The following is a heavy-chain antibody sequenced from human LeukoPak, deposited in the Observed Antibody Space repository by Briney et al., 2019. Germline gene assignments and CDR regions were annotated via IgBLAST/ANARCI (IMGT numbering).Heavy chain of an antibody. D-gene: IGHD2-15*01. J-gene: IGHJ6*03. Sequence: ASVTVSCMASGYTFNSHDLNWVRQATGQGLEWMGWMNPNSGNTGYAQKFQGRVTITRNTSISTADMELSSLRSEDTAVSYCARGHVVVVAAPYYYYMDVWGKGTTVTVSS. CDR2: MNPNSGNT. CDR1: GYTFNSHD. V-gene: IGHV1-8*03. CDR3: ARGHVVVVAAPYYYYMDV.